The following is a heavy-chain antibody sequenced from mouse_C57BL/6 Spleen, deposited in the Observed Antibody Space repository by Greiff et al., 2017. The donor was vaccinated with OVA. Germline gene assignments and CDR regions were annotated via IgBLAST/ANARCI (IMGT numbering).Heavy chain of an antibody. CDR2: ISSGGSYT. D-gene: IGHD1-3*01. CDR1: GFTFSSYG. CDR3: ARRGSSDYAMDY. Sequence: EVQLVESGGDLVKPGGSLKLSCAASGFTFSSYGMSWVRQTPDKRLEWVATISSGGSYTYYPDSVKGRFTISRDNAKNTLDLQMSSLKSEDTAMYYCARRGSSDYAMDYWGQGTSVTVSS. J-gene: IGHJ4*01. V-gene: IGHV5-6*01.